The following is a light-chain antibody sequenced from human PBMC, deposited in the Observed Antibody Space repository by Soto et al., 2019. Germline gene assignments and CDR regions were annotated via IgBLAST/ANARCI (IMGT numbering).Light chain of an antibody. CDR3: SSYTSSSTPVV. CDR1: SSDVGGYNY. CDR2: EVS. V-gene: IGLV2-14*01. J-gene: IGLJ2*01. Sequence: QSALTQPASVSGSPGQSITISCTGTSSDVGGYNYVSWYQQHPGKAPKLMIYEVSNRPSGVSIRFSGSMSGNTASLTISGLQAEDEADYYCSSYTSSSTPVVFGGGTKLTVL.